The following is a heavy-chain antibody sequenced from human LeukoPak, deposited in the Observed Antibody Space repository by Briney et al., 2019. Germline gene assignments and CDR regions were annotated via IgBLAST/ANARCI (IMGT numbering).Heavy chain of an antibody. CDR2: ISSSGSTI. CDR3: ARVRYYGSGSYYRPYYYYMDV. CDR1: GFTFSDYY. J-gene: IGHJ6*03. D-gene: IGHD3-10*01. V-gene: IGHV3-11*04. Sequence: GGSLRLSCAASGFTFSDYYMSWIRQAPGKGLEWVSYISSSGSTIYYADSVKGRFTISRGNAKNSLYLQMNSLRAEDTAVYYCARVRYYGSGSYYRPYYYYMDVWGKGTTVTVSS.